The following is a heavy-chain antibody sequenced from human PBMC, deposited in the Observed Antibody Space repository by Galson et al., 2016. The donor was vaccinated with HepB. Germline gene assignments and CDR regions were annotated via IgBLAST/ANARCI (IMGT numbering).Heavy chain of an antibody. CDR1: GYTFNNYP. Sequence: SVKVSCKASGYTFNNYPMHWVRQAPGQRLEWVGWINAGNGNTKYSQKFQGRVTITRDTSARTAYMELSSLRSEDSAVYYCARGRSGSHYYGSSGYYYSLDYWGQGTLVTVSS. J-gene: IGHJ4*02. CDR3: ARGRSGSHYYGSSGYYYSLDY. CDR2: INAGNGNT. D-gene: IGHD3-22*01. V-gene: IGHV1-3*01.